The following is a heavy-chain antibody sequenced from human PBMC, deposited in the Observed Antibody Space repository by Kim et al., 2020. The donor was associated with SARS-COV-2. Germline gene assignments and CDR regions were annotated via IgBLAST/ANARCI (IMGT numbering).Heavy chain of an antibody. J-gene: IGHJ6*02. Sequence: GGSLRLSCAASGFTFSSYGMHWVRQAPGKGLEWVAVIWYDGSNKYYADSVKGRFTISRDNSKNTLYLQMNSLRAEDTAVYYCARERRRWLQFAYGMDVWGQGTTVTVSS. CDR3: ARERRRWLQFAYGMDV. V-gene: IGHV3-33*01. CDR2: IWYDGSNK. CDR1: GFTFSSYG. D-gene: IGHD5-12*01.